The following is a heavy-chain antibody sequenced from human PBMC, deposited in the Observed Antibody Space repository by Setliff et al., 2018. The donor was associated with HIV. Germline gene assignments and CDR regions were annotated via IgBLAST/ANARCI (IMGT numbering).Heavy chain of an antibody. J-gene: IGHJ4*02. Sequence: ASVKVSCKASGYTFIDXXIRLVRQAPGRGLEWMGWISPYDGAKRXTGRFRGRVTMTTDTSINTAYMELSGVRSDDTAVYFCARQLPNSPDYWGQGTLVTAPQ. CDR3: ARQLPNSPDY. D-gene: IGHD1-1*01. CDR1: GYTFIDXX. V-gene: IGHV1-2*07. CDR2: ISPYDGAK.